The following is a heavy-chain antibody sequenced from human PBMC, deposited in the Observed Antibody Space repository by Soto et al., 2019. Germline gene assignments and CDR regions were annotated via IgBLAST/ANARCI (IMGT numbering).Heavy chain of an antibody. CDR1: GYTFTSYG. CDR3: AGAAFVATITGARSDIAAAGTVDY. D-gene: IGHD6-13*01. V-gene: IGHV1-18*01. J-gene: IGHJ4*02. Sequence: ASVKVSCKASGYTFTSYGISWVRQAPGQGLEWMGWISAYNGNTNYAQKLQGRVTMTTDTSTSTAYMELRSLRSDDTAVYYCAGAAFVATITGARSDIAAAGTVDYWGQGTLVTVSS. CDR2: ISAYNGNT.